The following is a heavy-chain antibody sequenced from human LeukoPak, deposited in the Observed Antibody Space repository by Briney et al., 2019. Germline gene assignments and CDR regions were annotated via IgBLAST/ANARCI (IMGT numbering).Heavy chain of an antibody. CDR2: IKQHGSEN. CDR1: GFTFSNYW. V-gene: IGHV3-7*01. D-gene: IGHD3-10*01. Sequence: GGSLRLSCAASGFTFSNYWMSWVRQAPGKGLEWVASIKQHGSENYYVDSVKGRFTISRDNAENPLYLQMNSLRAEDTAVYYCVRGYGSPDYWGQGALVIVSS. CDR3: VRGYGSPDY. J-gene: IGHJ4*02.